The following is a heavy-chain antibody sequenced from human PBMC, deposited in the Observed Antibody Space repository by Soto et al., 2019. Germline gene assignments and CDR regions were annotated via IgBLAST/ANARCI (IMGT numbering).Heavy chain of an antibody. Sequence: GGSLRLSCAASGFTFSSYGMHWVRQAPGKGLEWVAVIWYDGSNKYYADSVKGRFTISRDNSKNTLYLQMNSLRAEDTAVYYCARSVEMYYDFWSGRYGMDVWGQGTTVTVSS. D-gene: IGHD3-3*01. CDR2: IWYDGSNK. J-gene: IGHJ6*02. CDR3: ARSVEMYYDFWSGRYGMDV. CDR1: GFTFSSYG. V-gene: IGHV3-33*01.